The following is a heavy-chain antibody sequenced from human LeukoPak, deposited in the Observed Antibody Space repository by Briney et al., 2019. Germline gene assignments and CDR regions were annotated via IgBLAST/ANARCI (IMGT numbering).Heavy chain of an antibody. CDR2: IIPIFGTA. CDR1: GGTFSSYA. D-gene: IGHD3-3*01. V-gene: IGHV1-69*13. CDR3: ARVLRFLEWPPYYYYYYGMDV. Sequence: SVKVSCKASGGTFSSYAISWVRQAPGQGLEWMGGIIPIFGTANYAQKFQGRVTITADESTSAAYMELSSLRSEDTAVYYCARVLRFLEWPPYYYYYYGMDVWGQGTTVTVSS. J-gene: IGHJ6*02.